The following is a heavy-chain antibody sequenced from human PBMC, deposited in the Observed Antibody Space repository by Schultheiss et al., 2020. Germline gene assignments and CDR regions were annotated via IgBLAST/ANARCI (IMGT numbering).Heavy chain of an antibody. D-gene: IGHD1-26*01. CDR3: ARDRLGGGSYAFDY. Sequence: SETLSLTCAVSGGSISSSNWWSWVRQPPGKGLEWIGEIYHSGSTYYNPSLKSRVTISVDTSKNQFSLKLSSVTAADTAVYYCARDRLGGGSYAFDYWGQGTLVTFSS. V-gene: IGHV4-4*02. CDR1: GGSISSSNW. J-gene: IGHJ4*02. CDR2: IYHSGST.